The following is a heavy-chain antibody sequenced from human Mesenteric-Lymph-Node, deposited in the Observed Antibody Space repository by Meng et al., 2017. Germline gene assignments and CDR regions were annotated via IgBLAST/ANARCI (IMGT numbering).Heavy chain of an antibody. Sequence: GSEFKKPGALWKVSCKASGYTFTSYPMNWVRQAPGQGLEWMGWINTNTGNPTYAQGFTGRFVFSLDTSVSTAYLQISSLKAEDTAVYYCARGKIAVAGITGDYWGQGTLVTVSS. D-gene: IGHD6-19*01. CDR2: INTNTGNP. CDR1: GYTFTSYP. J-gene: IGHJ4*02. V-gene: IGHV7-4-1*02. CDR3: ARGKIAVAGITGDY.